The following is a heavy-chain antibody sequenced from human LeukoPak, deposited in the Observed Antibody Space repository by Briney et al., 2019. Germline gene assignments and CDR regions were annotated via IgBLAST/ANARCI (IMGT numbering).Heavy chain of an antibody. V-gene: IGHV4-39*07. J-gene: IGHJ3*02. Sequence: SETLSLTCTVSGGSIRSSSYYWSWIRQPPGKGLEWIGEINHSGSTNYNPSLKSRVTISVDTSKNQFSLKLSSVTAADTAVYFCARGPYSYDSSGAFDIWGQGTMVTVSS. CDR3: ARGPYSYDSSGAFDI. CDR1: GGSIRSSSYY. D-gene: IGHD3-22*01. CDR2: INHSGST.